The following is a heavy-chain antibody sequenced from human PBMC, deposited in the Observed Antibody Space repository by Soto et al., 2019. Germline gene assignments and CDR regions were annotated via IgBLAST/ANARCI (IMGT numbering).Heavy chain of an antibody. CDR1: GGSISSSNW. V-gene: IGHV4-4*02. D-gene: IGHD4-17*01. CDR2: IYHSGDP. Sequence: SETLSLTCAVSGGSISSSNWWSWLRQPPGKGLEWLGQIYHSGDPTYNPSLNSRVTISVDKSKNQFSLKLRSVTAADTAVYYCARDLDYGDFSFKFWSQGTLVTVSS. J-gene: IGHJ4*02. CDR3: ARDLDYGDFSFKF.